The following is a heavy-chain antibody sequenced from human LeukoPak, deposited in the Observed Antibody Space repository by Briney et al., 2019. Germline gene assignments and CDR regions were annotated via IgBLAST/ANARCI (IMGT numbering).Heavy chain of an antibody. CDR3: ARLYYGSGSLYYFDY. Sequence: GESLKISCKGSGYSFTSYWIGWVRQMLGKGLEWMGIIYPGDSDPRYSPSFQGQVTISADKSISTAYLQWSSLKASDTAMYYCARLYYGSGSLYYFDYWGQGTLVTVSS. J-gene: IGHJ4*02. V-gene: IGHV5-51*01. D-gene: IGHD3-10*01. CDR2: IYPGDSDP. CDR1: GYSFTSYW.